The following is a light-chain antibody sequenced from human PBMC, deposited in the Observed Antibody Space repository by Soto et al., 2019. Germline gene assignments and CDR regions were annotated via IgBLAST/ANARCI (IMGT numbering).Light chain of an antibody. CDR2: WTS. Sequence: DIVMTQSPDSLAVSLGERATINCKSSQSVLYSSNNKNYLAWYQQNPGQPPKLLIYWTSTRESGVPDRFSGSWSGTDFTLTISSLQAEDVAVYYCQQYYSTPPTFGQGTKLEIK. V-gene: IGKV4-1*01. CDR3: QQYYSTPPT. J-gene: IGKJ2*01. CDR1: QSVLYSSNNKNY.